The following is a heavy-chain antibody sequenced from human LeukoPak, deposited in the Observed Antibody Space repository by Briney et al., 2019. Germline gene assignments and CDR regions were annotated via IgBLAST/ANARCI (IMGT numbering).Heavy chain of an antibody. CDR1: GFTFSSYA. J-gene: IGHJ4*02. CDR3: ARDSHPSMVHDY. V-gene: IGHV3-23*01. CDR2: ISGSGGST. D-gene: IGHD3-10*01. Sequence: PGGSLRLSCAASGFTFSSYAMSWVRQAPGKGLEWVSAISGSGGSTYYADSVKGRFTISRDNAKNSLYLQMNSLRAEDTAVYYCARDSHPSMVHDYWGQGTLVTVSS.